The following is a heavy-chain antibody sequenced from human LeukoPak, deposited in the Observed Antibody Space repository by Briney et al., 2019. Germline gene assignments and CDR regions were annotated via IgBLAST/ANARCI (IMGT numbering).Heavy chain of an antibody. D-gene: IGHD2-21*01. V-gene: IGHV3-21*01. CDR3: ARASSAFCGGDCYPPTYFDY. Sequence: GGSLRLSCAASGFTFSSYSMNWVRQAPGKGLEWVSSISSSSSYIYYADSVKGRFTISRDNTKNSLYLQMNSLRAEDTAVYYCARASSAFCGGDCYPPTYFDYWGQGTLVTVSS. J-gene: IGHJ4*02. CDR2: ISSSSSYI. CDR1: GFTFSSYS.